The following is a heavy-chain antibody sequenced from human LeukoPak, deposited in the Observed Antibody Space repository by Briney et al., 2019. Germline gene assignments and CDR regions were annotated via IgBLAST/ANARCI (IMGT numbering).Heavy chain of an antibody. V-gene: IGHV3-48*02. D-gene: IGHD5-12*01. CDR1: GFTFSGYG. CDR2: ISSSSSI. J-gene: IGHJ4*02. Sequence: GGSLRLSCAASGFTFSGYGMNWVRQAPGKGLEWVSYISSSSSIHYADSVKGRFTISRDNDKNSLSLQMNSLRDEDTAVYYCTRLISGYDSYWGQGTLVTVSS. CDR3: TRLISGYDSY.